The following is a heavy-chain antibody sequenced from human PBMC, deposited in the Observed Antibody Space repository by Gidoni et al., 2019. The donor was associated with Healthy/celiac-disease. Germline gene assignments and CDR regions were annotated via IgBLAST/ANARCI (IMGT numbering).Heavy chain of an antibody. CDR2: NTNTGNP. CDR3: AREQNWFDP. J-gene: IGHJ5*02. V-gene: IGHV7-4-1*02. Sequence: NTNTGNPTYAQGFTGRFVFSLDTSVSTAYLQISSLKAEDTAVYYCAREQNWFDPWGQGTLVTVSA.